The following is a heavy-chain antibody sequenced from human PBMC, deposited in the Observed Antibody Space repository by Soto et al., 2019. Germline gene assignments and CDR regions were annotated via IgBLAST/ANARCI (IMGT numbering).Heavy chain of an antibody. CDR1: GFTFSNAW. CDR3: TTENFDYYDSSGSYYFDY. J-gene: IGHJ4*02. D-gene: IGHD3-22*01. CDR2: IKSKTDGGTT. Sequence: GGSLRRSCSASGFTFSNAWMSWVRQAPGKGLEWVGRIKSKTDGGTTDYAAPVKGRFTISRDDSKNTLYLQMNSLKTEDTAVYYCTTENFDYYDSSGSYYFDYWGQGTLVTVSS. V-gene: IGHV3-15*01.